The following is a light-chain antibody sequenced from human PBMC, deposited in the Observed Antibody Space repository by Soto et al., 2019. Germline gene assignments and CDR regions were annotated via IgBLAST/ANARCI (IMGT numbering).Light chain of an antibody. CDR3: AAWDDSLNGWV. CDR1: SSNIGNNA. V-gene: IGLV1-36*01. J-gene: IGLJ3*02. Sequence: QSVLTQPPSVSEAPRQRVTISCSGSSSNIGNNAVNWYQQLPGKAPKLLIYYDDLLPSGVSDRFSGSKSGTSASLAICGLQSEDEADYYCAAWDDSLNGWVFGGGTKLT. CDR2: YDD.